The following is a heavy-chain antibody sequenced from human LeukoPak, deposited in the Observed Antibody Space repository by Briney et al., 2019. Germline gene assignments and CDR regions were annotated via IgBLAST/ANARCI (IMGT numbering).Heavy chain of an antibody. Sequence: GGSLRLSCAASGFTFSSYAMSWVRQAPGKGLEWVSAISGSGGSTYYADSVKGRFTISRDNSKNTLYLQMNSLRAEDTAVYYWAKAIFGVVITPYYFDYWGQGTLVTVSS. J-gene: IGHJ4*02. V-gene: IGHV3-23*01. CDR1: GFTFSSYA. CDR2: ISGSGGST. D-gene: IGHD3-3*01. CDR3: AKAIFGVVITPYYFDY.